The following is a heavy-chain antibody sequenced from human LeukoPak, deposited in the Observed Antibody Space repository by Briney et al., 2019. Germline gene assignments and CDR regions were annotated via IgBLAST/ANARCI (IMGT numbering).Heavy chain of an antibody. CDR1: GYIFANYG. Sequence: ASVKVSCKASGYIFANYGLSWVRQAPGQGLEWMAWISAYNGDRKYAQKYQGRISTTTDTSTSTASMELRSLTSDDTAMYYCARDVVVASGARTLDVWGQGTMVTVSS. V-gene: IGHV1-18*01. CDR2: ISAYNGDR. D-gene: IGHD2-15*01. J-gene: IGHJ3*01. CDR3: ARDVVVASGARTLDV.